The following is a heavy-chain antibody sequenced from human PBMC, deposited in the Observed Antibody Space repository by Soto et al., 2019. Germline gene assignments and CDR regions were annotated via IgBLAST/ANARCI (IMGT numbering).Heavy chain of an antibody. CDR3: ARLASLPDLVGDWFDP. D-gene: IGHD3-3*01. CDR2: IYPADSDT. J-gene: IGHJ5*02. CDR1: GYSFTSYW. Sequence: GAELKKPGESLKISCQASGYSFTSYWLAWVRQVPGKGLEWMGIIYPADSDTRYSPSFQGQVTFSVDKSINTAYLQWSSLKASDSAIYYCARLASLPDLVGDWFDPWGQGTLVTVSA. V-gene: IGHV5-51*03.